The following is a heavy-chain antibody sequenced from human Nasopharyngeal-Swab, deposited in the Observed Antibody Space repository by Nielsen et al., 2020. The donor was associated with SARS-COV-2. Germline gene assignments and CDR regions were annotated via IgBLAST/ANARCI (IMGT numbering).Heavy chain of an antibody. CDR3: ASSRGYYFSRFDY. CDR1: GFTVSSNY. J-gene: IGHJ4*02. Sequence: GGSLRLSCAASGFTVSSNYMSWVRQAPGKGLEWVSVIYRGGDTYCADSVKGRFTVSRDNSKNTLYLQMNSLRADDTTVYYCASSRGYYFSRFDYWGQGTLVTVSS. V-gene: IGHV3-66*01. CDR2: IYRGGDT. D-gene: IGHD3-22*01.